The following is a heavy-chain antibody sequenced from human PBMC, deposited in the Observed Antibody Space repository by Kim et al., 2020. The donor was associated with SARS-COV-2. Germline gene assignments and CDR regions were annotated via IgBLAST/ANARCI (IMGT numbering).Heavy chain of an antibody. CDR2: ISSSSSTI. V-gene: IGHV3-48*02. D-gene: IGHD3-9*01. CDR3: ARAQPRYYDILTGYYEGRYYYGMDV. CDR1: GFTFSSYS. J-gene: IGHJ6*02. Sequence: GGSLRLSCAASGFTFSSYSMNWVRQAPGKGLEWVSYISSSSSTIYYADSVKGRFTISRDNAKNSLYLQMNSLRDEDTAVYYCARAQPRYYDILTGYYEGRYYYGMDVWGQGTTVTVSS.